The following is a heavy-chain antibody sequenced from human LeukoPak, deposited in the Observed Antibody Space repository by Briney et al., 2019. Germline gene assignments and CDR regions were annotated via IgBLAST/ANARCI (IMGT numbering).Heavy chain of an antibody. V-gene: IGHV4-38-2*02. D-gene: IGHD5-24*01. Sequence: PSETLSLTCTVSGYFINSNYYWGWIGQPPGKGLEWIATISHSGSTYYNPSLKSRVTISVETTKNQFSLKLSSVTAADTAVYYCARINTIMATFDYWGQGTLVTVSS. CDR1: GYFINSNYY. J-gene: IGHJ4*02. CDR2: ISHSGST. CDR3: ARINTIMATFDY.